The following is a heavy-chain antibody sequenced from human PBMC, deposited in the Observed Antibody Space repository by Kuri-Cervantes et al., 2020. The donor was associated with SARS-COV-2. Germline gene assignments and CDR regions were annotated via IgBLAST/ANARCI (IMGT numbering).Heavy chain of an antibody. CDR2: ISSSSSYT. Sequence: GGSLRLSCAASGFTFSDYYMSWIRQAPGKGLEWVSYISSSSSYTNYADSVKGRFTISRDNAKNSLYLQMNSLRAEDTAVYYCAVIQNSGSYSKRSSYFDYWGQGTLVTVSS. CDR3: AVIQNSGSYSKRSSYFDY. D-gene: IGHD1-26*01. V-gene: IGHV3-11*03. J-gene: IGHJ4*02. CDR1: GFTFSDYY.